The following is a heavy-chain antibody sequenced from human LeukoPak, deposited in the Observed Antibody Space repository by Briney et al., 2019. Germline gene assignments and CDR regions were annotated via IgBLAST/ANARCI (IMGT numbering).Heavy chain of an antibody. V-gene: IGHV4-39*07. CDR1: GGSISSSSYY. D-gene: IGHD3-10*01. CDR3: ARNYGSGTGYYYYYMDV. J-gene: IGHJ6*03. CDR2: IYNSGST. Sequence: SETLSLTCTVSGGSISSSSYYWGWIRQPPGKGLEWIGSIYNSGSTYYNPSLKSRVTISVDTSKNQFSLKLSSVTAADTAVYYCARNYGSGTGYYYYYMDVWGKGTTVTISS.